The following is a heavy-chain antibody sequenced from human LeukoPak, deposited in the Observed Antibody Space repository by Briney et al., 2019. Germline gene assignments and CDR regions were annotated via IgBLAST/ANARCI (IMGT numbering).Heavy chain of an antibody. CDR2: ICGSGEGT. CDR1: GFTLSSYG. J-gene: IGHJ5*02. Sequence: GGSLRLSCAASGFTLSSYGMSWVRQAPGKALEGFSAICGSGEGTYYPHSAKGRFTISRDNSRNTLYLQMNSLRVEDTAIYYCARAPAGPEYSSSWKFGYNWFDPWGQGTLVTVSS. V-gene: IGHV3-23*01. CDR3: ARAPAGPEYSSSWKFGYNWFDP. D-gene: IGHD6-13*01.